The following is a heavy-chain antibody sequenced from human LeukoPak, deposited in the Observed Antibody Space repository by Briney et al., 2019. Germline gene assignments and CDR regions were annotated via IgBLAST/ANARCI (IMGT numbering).Heavy chain of an antibody. CDR1: GFTFSSYW. V-gene: IGHV3-74*01. CDR3: ARIGGSYWPWYFDL. J-gene: IGHJ2*01. CDR2: INSDGSST. Sequence: GGSLRLSCAASGFTFSSYWMHWVRQAPGKGLVWVSRINSDGSSTSYADSVKGRFTISRDNAKNSLSLQMNSLRAEDTAVYYCARIGGSYWPWYFDLWGRGTLVTVSS. D-gene: IGHD1-26*01.